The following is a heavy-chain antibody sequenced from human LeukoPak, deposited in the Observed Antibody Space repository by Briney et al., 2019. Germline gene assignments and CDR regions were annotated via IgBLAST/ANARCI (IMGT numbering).Heavy chain of an antibody. CDR2: ISYDGSNK. CDR1: GFTFSSYG. Sequence: GGSLRLSCAASGFTFSSYGMHWVRQAPGKGLEWVAVISYDGSNKYYADSVKGRFTISRDNSKNTLYLQMNSLRAEDTAVYYCAKDLYDSPFDYWGQGTLVTVSS. J-gene: IGHJ4*02. CDR3: AKDLYDSPFDY. V-gene: IGHV3-30*18. D-gene: IGHD3-22*01.